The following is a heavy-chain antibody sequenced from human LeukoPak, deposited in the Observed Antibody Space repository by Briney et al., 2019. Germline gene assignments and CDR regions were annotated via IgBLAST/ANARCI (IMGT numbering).Heavy chain of an antibody. CDR3: ASITTGTGTTYGY. CDR1: GGSFSGYY. D-gene: IGHD1-1*01. V-gene: IGHV4-34*01. CDR2: INHSGST. J-gene: IGHJ4*02. Sequence: PSETLSLTCAVYGGSFSGYYWSWIRQPPGKGLEWIGEINHSGSTNYNPSLKSRVTISVDTSKNQFSLKLSSVTAADTAVYYCASITTGTGTTYGYWGQGTLVTVSS.